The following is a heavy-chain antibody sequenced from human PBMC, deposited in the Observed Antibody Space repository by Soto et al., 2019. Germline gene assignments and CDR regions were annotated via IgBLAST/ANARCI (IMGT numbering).Heavy chain of an antibody. J-gene: IGHJ4*02. CDR2: ISGSGGST. Sequence: EVQLLESGGGLVQPGGSLILSCAASGFTFSSYAMSWVLQAPGKGLEWVSGISGSGGSTYYADSVKGRFTISRDSSKNTLYLQMNSLGAEDTAVYYCAKKGQGTYHFDYWGQGTLVTVSS. D-gene: IGHD2-2*01. V-gene: IGHV3-23*01. CDR3: AKKGQGTYHFDY. CDR1: GFTFSSYA.